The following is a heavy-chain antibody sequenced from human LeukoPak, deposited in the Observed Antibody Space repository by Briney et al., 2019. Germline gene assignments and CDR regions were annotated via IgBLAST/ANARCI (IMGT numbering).Heavy chain of an antibody. J-gene: IGHJ4*02. CDR2: IYYSGST. CDR3: ARAVYGPNDY. D-gene: IGHD3-10*01. CDR1: GGSISSYY. Sequence: SETLSLTCTVSGGSISSYYWSWIRRPPGKGLEWIGYIYYSGSTNYNPSLKSRVTISVDTSKNQFSLKLSSVTAADTAVYYCARAVYGPNDYWGQGTLVTVSS. V-gene: IGHV4-59*01.